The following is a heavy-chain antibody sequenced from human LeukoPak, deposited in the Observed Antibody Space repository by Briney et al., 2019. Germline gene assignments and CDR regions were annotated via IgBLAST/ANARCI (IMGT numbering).Heavy chain of an antibody. J-gene: IGHJ6*02. Sequence: GSLRLSCAASGSTFNTHGMDWGRQGPGKGVEWGAIIWYDGSDKYYAEPVKGRFTISRDNSKNTLYLQVNSLRAEDTAVYYCARVGCTGGSCLAYNYYAMDVWGQGTTVTVSS. CDR3: ARVGCTGGSCLAYNYYAMDV. CDR2: IWYDGSDK. V-gene: IGHV3-33*01. CDR1: GSTFNTHG. D-gene: IGHD2-15*01.